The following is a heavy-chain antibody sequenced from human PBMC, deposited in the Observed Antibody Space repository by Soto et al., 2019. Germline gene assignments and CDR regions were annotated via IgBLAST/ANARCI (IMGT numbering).Heavy chain of an antibody. V-gene: IGHV3-30*18. CDR1: GFTFSSYG. D-gene: IGHD5-18*01. CDR2: ISYDGSNK. Sequence: SLRLSCAASGFTFSSYGMHWVRQAPGKGLEWVAVISYDGSNKYYADSVKGRFTISRDNSKNTMYLQMNSLRAEDTAVYYCAKVDTAMVTGIYYYGMDVWGQGATVTVSS. J-gene: IGHJ6*02. CDR3: AKVDTAMVTGIYYYGMDV.